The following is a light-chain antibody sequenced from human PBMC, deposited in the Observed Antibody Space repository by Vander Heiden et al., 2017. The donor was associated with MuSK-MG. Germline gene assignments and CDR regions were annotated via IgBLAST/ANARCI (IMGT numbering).Light chain of an antibody. CDR2: EVT. Sequence: QSASTQPPSASGSPGQSVSVSCNGSSSDVGAYNFVSWYQQHPGKAPKLIIYEVTKRPSGVPDRFSGSKSGNTASLTVSGLQTEDEADYYCSSYAGSNILLFGGGTRLTVL. CDR1: SSDVGAYNF. CDR3: SSYAGSNILL. V-gene: IGLV2-8*01. J-gene: IGLJ2*01.